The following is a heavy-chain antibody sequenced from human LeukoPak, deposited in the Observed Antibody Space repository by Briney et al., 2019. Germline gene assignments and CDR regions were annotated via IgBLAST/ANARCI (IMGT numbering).Heavy chain of an antibody. CDR2: IRASDSNT. CDR1: GFTLISYS. V-gene: IGHV3-23*01. J-gene: IGHJ4*02. D-gene: IGHD2-8*02. Sequence: GGSLRLSCAATGFTLISYSMTWVLQAPGKGLEWVSAIRASDSNTFYADSVKGRFTITRDSSKNTLYLQMNDLRDEDTAVYYCAKLTTGWFEDFWGQGTLVTVSS. CDR3: AKLTTGWFEDF.